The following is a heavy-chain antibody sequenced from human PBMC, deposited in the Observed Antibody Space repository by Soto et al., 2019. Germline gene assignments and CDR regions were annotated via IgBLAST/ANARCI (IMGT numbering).Heavy chain of an antibody. Sequence: VSVKVSCKASGYTFTGYYMHWGRQAPGQGLEWMGWINPNSGGTNYAQKFQGRVTMTRDTSISTAYMELSRLRSDDTAVYYCARGLVYYYDSSGYSPPDYWGQGTLVTVSS. D-gene: IGHD3-22*01. CDR1: GYTFTGYY. CDR3: ARGLVYYYDSSGYSPPDY. CDR2: INPNSGGT. J-gene: IGHJ4*02. V-gene: IGHV1-2*02.